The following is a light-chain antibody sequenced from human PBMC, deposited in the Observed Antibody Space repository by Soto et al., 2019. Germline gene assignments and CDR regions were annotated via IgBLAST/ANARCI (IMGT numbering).Light chain of an antibody. CDR2: GAS. Sequence: TQSPGTLSLSPGESATLSCRASQSVSSSYLAWYQQKPGQAPRLLIYGASSRATGIPDRFSGSGSGTDFTLTISRLEPEDFAVYYCQQYGSSPGGTFGPGTKVDIK. CDR1: QSVSSSY. V-gene: IGKV3-20*01. J-gene: IGKJ3*01. CDR3: QQYGSSPGGT.